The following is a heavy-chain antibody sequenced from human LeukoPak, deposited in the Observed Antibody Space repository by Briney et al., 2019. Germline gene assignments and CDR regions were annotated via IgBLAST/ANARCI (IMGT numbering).Heavy chain of an antibody. J-gene: IGHJ3*02. V-gene: IGHV1-2*02. CDR3: ARSAYYYDSSGYYRFRAFDI. CDR1: GYTFTGYY. CDR2: INPNSGGT. Sequence: RASVKVSCKASGYTFTGYYMHWVRQAPGQGLEWMGWINPNSGGTNYAQKFQGRVAMTRDTSISTAYMELSRLRSEDTAVYYCARSAYYYDSSGYYRFRAFDIWGQGTMVTVSS. D-gene: IGHD3-22*01.